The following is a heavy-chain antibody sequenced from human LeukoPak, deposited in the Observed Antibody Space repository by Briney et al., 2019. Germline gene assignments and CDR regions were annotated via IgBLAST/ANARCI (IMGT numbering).Heavy chain of an antibody. CDR3: ARSPVIVPAAINWFDP. CDR2: MNPKNGGT. D-gene: IGHD2-2*01. Sequence: ASVKVSCKASGYTFTDYYMHWVRQAPGQGLEWMGWMNPKNGGTNYAQKFQGRVIMTRDTSISTSYMEVSRLTSDDTAVYYCARSPVIVPAAINWFDPWGQGTLVTVSS. J-gene: IGHJ5*02. CDR1: GYTFTDYY. V-gene: IGHV1-2*02.